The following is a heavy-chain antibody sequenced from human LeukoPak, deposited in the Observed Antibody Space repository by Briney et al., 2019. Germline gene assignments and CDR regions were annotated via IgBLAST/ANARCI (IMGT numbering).Heavy chain of an antibody. CDR2: IYYSGTT. Sequence: KPSETLSLTCSVSGDTIRTSAHFWAWIRQPPGRGLEWIGNIYYSGTTYYNPSLKSRVTISVDTSINQFSLKMTSLTAADTAFYYCARDGQGGTDYWGQGILVTVSS. CDR3: ARDGQGGTDY. CDR1: GDTIRTSAHF. V-gene: IGHV4-39*07. J-gene: IGHJ4*02.